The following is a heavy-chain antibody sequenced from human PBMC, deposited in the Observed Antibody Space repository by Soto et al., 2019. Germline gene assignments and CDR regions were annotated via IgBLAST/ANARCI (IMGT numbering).Heavy chain of an antibody. CDR2: ISAYNGNT. Sequence: QVPLVQSGAEVKQPGASVKVSCKASGYTFTSYGISWVRQAPGQGLEWMGWISAYNGNTNYAQKLQGRVTMTTDTSTSTAYMELRSLRSDDTAVYYCARDRVDSGSYYNYYYGMDVWGQGTTVTVSS. D-gene: IGHD1-26*01. CDR3: ARDRVDSGSYYNYYYGMDV. V-gene: IGHV1-18*01. CDR1: GYTFTSYG. J-gene: IGHJ6*02.